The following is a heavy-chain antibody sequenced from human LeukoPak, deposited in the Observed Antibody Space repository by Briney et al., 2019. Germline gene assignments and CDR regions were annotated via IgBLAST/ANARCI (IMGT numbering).Heavy chain of an antibody. CDR3: AKRPWVAATENFDY. V-gene: IGHV3-23*01. CDR1: GFTFDDYG. D-gene: IGHD2-15*01. Sequence: AGGSLRLSCAASGFTFDDYGMSWVRQAPGKGLEWVSAISGSGGSTYYADSVKGRFTISRDNSKNTLYLQMNSLRAEDTAVYYCAKRPWVAATENFDYWGQGTLVTVSS. J-gene: IGHJ4*02. CDR2: ISGSGGST.